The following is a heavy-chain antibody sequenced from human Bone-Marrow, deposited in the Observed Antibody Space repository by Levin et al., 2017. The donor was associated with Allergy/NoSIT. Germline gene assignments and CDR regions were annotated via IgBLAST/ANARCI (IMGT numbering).Heavy chain of an antibody. J-gene: IGHJ6*01. D-gene: IGHD4-23*01. CDR3: GRHAALHDYGGEKYGGGMDV. CDR1: GASISTNNYY. V-gene: IGHV4-39*01. CDR2: IYYSEST. Sequence: SETLSLTCTVSGASISTNNYYWGWFRQPPGKGLEWIGSIYYSESTYYTPSLKSRVTISVDTSKNQFSLKVRSVTAADTAVYYCGRHAALHDYGGEKYGGGMDVWGQGATGT.